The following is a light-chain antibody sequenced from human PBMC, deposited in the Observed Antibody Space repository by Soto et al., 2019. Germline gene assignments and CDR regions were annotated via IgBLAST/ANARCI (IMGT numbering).Light chain of an antibody. CDR3: HQYKDFTYT. J-gene: IGKJ2*01. Sequence: EIVMTQSPATLSVSPGESVTLSCRTSQSVRINLAWYQQKPGQSPRLLIYDASTRATGIPARFSGSGSATEFTLTISSLQSEDFAVYYCHQYKDFTYTFGQGT. V-gene: IGKV3-15*01. CDR1: QSVRIN. CDR2: DAS.